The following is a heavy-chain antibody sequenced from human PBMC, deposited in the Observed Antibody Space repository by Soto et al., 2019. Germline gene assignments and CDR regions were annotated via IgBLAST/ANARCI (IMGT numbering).Heavy chain of an antibody. CDR2: MNPNSGNT. Sequence: AAVRVSCKASGYTFTSDGISWVRQATGQGLEWMGWMNPNSGNTGYAQTFQGRVTMTRNTSISTAYMELSSLRSEDTAVYYCARARKPRIAAAGTLYYYYLDVWGKGTTVTVSS. V-gene: IGHV1-8*01. D-gene: IGHD6-13*01. CDR3: ARARKPRIAAAGTLYYYYLDV. CDR1: GYTFTSDG. J-gene: IGHJ6*03.